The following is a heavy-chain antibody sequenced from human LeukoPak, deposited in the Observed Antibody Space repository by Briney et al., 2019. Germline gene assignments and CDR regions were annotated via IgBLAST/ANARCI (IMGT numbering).Heavy chain of an antibody. D-gene: IGHD5-18*01. CDR3: ARPGVGSGRYGAFDI. Sequence: SETLSLTCTVSGGSISSYYWSWIRQPPGKGLEWIGYIYYSGSTNYNPSLKSRVTISVDTSKNQFSLKLSSVTAADTAVYYCARPGVGSGRYGAFDIWGQGTMVTVSS. V-gene: IGHV4-59*08. CDR1: GGSISSYY. CDR2: IYYSGST. J-gene: IGHJ3*02.